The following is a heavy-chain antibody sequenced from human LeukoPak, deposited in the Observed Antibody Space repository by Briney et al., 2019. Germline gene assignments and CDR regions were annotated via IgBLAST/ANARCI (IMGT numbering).Heavy chain of an antibody. D-gene: IGHD2-2*01. CDR2: IYYSGST. V-gene: IGHV4-39*01. Sequence: SETLSLTCTVSGGSISSSSYYWGWIRQPPGKGLEWIGSIYYSGSTYYNPSLKSRVTISVDTSKNQFSLKLSSVTAADTAVYYCARRVPAASEIDPWGQGTLVTVSS. CDR3: ARRVPAASEIDP. CDR1: GGSISSSSYY. J-gene: IGHJ5*02.